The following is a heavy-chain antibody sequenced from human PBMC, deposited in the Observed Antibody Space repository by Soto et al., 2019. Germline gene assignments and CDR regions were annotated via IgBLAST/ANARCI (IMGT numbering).Heavy chain of an antibody. V-gene: IGHV1-2*04. CDR1: GYTFTGYY. D-gene: IGHD6-13*01. CDR2: INPNSGGT. J-gene: IGHJ6*02. Sequence: ASVKVSCKASGYTFTGYYMHWVRQAPRQGLEWMGWINPNSGGTNYAQKFQGWVTMTRDTSISTAYMELSRLRSDDTAVYYCARGMRSAASSGMDVWGQGTTVTVSS. CDR3: ARGMRSAASSGMDV.